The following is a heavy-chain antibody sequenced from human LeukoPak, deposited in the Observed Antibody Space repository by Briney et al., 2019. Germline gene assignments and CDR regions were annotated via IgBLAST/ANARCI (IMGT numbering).Heavy chain of an antibody. J-gene: IGHJ6*02. D-gene: IGHD2-2*01. CDR3: ARGSSTSPSPGYYGMDV. CDR2: IYYSGST. CDR1: GGSISSYY. Sequence: PSETLSLTCTVSGGSISSYYWSWIRQPPGKGLEWIGYIYYSGSTNYNPSLKSRVTISVDTSKNQFSLKLSSVTAADTAVYYCARGSSTSPSPGYYGMDVWGQGTTVTVS. V-gene: IGHV4-59*01.